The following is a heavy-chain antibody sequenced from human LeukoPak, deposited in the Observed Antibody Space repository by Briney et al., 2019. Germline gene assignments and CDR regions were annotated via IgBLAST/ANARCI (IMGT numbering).Heavy chain of an antibody. CDR2: MNNDGSGT. V-gene: IGHV3-74*01. CDR1: TFTLGSYW. Sequence: GGSLRLSCTSSTFTLGSYWMHWVRQVPGGGPMWVARMNNDGSGTNYADSVKGRFTISRDNAKNTLYLQMNSLRVEDTAVYYCARGGAGYFFDFWGQGTLVTVSS. D-gene: IGHD5-12*01. J-gene: IGHJ4*02. CDR3: ARGGAGYFFDF.